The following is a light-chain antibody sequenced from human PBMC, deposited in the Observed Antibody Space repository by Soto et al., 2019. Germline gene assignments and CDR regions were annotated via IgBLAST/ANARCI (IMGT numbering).Light chain of an antibody. CDR2: KVS. CDR1: QSLVYSDGNIY. V-gene: IGKV2-30*01. J-gene: IGKJ1*01. CDR3: MKGTHWPPT. Sequence: DVVMTQSPLSLPVTLGQPASISCRSSQSLVYSDGNIYLNWFQQRPGQSPRRLIYKVSNRDSGVRAXXSGSGSGTAFTLKISRVEAEEVGIYYCMKGTHWPPTFGQGTKVEIK.